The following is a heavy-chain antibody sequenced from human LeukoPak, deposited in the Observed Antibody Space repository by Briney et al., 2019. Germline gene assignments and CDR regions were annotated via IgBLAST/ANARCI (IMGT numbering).Heavy chain of an antibody. D-gene: IGHD6-19*01. CDR3: ARDLSAHASVAVGVWNY. CDR2: IYHSGST. J-gene: IGHJ4*02. CDR1: GYSISSGYY. Sequence: SETLSLTCTVSGYSISSGYYWGWIRQPPGKGLEWIGSIYHSGSTYYNPSLKSRVTISVDTSKNQFSLKLSSVTAADTAVYYCARDLSAHASVAVGVWNYWGQGTLVTVSS. V-gene: IGHV4-38-2*02.